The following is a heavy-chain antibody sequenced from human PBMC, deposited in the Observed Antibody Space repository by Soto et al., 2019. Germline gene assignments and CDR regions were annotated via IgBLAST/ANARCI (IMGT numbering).Heavy chain of an antibody. CDR3: ARGSGVLVATMDY. Sequence: EVQLVESGGGLVQPGGSLRLSCAASGFTVSSNYMSWVRQAPGKGLEWVSVIYSGGSTYYADSVKGRFTISRDKSKNTLYLQMNSLRAEDTAVYYCARGSGVLVATMDYWGQGTLVTVSS. J-gene: IGHJ4*02. CDR2: IYSGGST. V-gene: IGHV3-66*01. CDR1: GFTVSSNY. D-gene: IGHD5-12*01.